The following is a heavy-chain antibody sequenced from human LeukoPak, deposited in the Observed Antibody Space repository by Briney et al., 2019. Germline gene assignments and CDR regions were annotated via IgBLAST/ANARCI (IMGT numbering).Heavy chain of an antibody. V-gene: IGHV3-38-3*01. CDR3: VKDEKSYCKSSNCDGPYYIFYFYMGV. J-gene: IGHJ6*03. CDR2: ISGGST. D-gene: IGHD2-2*01. CDR1: GFTVSSNE. Sequence: GGSLRLSCAASGFTVSSNEMSWVRQAPGKGLEWVSSISGGSTYYADSRTGRFTISRDNSKNTLHLQMNSLRAEDTAVYYCVKDEKSYCKSSNCDGPYYIFYFYMGVWGKGTTVTVSS.